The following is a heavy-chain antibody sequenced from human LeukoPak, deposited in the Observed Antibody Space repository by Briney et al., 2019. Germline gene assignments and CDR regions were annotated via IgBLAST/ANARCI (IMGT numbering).Heavy chain of an antibody. J-gene: IGHJ4*02. CDR3: AKESAYCGSDCRSLSDN. Sequence: GGSLRLSCAASGFTFSSYAMSWARQAPGKGLEWVSVISGSGGSTYYADSVKGRFTISRDNSKNTLYLQMNSLRAEDTAVYYCAKESAYCGSDCRSLSDNWGQGTLVTVSS. CDR2: ISGSGGST. V-gene: IGHV3-23*01. CDR1: GFTFSSYA. D-gene: IGHD2-21*02.